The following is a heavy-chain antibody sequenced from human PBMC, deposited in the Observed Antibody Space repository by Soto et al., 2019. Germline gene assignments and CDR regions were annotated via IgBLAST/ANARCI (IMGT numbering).Heavy chain of an antibody. D-gene: IGHD1-1*01. J-gene: IGHJ4*02. CDR3: ARQSLGNIRLRGFDY. V-gene: IGHV3-33*01. CDR2: IWYDGSEK. Sequence: QVQLVESGGGVVQPGRSLRLSCAASGFTFSDYGMHWVRQAPGKGLEWVAVIWYDGSEKYYADSVKGRFTISRDNSKNTLYLQMNSLRVEDTALDYCARQSLGNIRLRGFDYWGQGALVTVSS. CDR1: GFTFSDYG.